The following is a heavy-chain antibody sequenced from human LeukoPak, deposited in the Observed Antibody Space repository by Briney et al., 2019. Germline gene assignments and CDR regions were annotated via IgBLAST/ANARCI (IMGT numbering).Heavy chain of an antibody. CDR3: AKALLLWFGELLYFDY. J-gene: IGHJ4*02. CDR2: ISGSGGST. CDR1: GFTFSSYA. D-gene: IGHD3-10*01. V-gene: IGHV3-23*01. Sequence: GGSLRLSCAASGFTFSSYAMSWVRQAPGKGLGWVSAISGSGGSTYYADSVKGRFTISRDNSKNTLYLQMNSLRAEDTAVYYCAKALLLWFGELLYFDYWGQGTLVTVSS.